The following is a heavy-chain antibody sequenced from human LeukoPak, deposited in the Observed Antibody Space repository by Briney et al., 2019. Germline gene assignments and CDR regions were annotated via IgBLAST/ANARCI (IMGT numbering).Heavy chain of an antibody. J-gene: IGHJ5*02. CDR2: FDPEDGET. Sequence: ASVKVSCKVSGYTLTELSMHWVRQAPGEGLEWMGGFDPEDGETIYAQKFQGRVTMTEDTSTDTAYVELSSLRSEDTAVYYCATSGVSVVVPAAMGNWFDPWGQGTLVTVSS. CDR3: ATSGVSVVVPAAMGNWFDP. CDR1: GYTLTELS. V-gene: IGHV1-24*01. D-gene: IGHD2-2*01.